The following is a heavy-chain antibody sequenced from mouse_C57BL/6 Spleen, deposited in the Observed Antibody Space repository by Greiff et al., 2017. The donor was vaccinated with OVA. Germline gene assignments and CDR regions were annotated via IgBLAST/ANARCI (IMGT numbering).Heavy chain of an antibody. J-gene: IGHJ1*03. Sequence: VQLQQSGAELVRPGSSVKLSCKASGYTFTSYWMHWVKQRPIQGLEWIGNIDPSDSETHYNQKFKDKATLTVDKSSSTAYMQLSSLTSEDSAVYYCARFTTVDYWYFDVWGTGTTVTVSS. V-gene: IGHV1-52*01. CDR2: IDPSDSET. CDR3: ARFTTVDYWYFDV. CDR1: GYTFTSYW. D-gene: IGHD1-1*01.